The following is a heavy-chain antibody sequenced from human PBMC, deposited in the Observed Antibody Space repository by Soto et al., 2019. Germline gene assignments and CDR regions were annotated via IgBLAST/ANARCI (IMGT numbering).Heavy chain of an antibody. D-gene: IGHD5-18*01. CDR3: ARDHGMQLWAYASDT. V-gene: IGHV1-8*01. CDR1: VYTFTSYD. Sequence: ASVKVSCKASVYTFTSYDINWVRQATGQGLEWMGWMNPNSGNTGYAQKFQGRVTMTRNTYISTAYMELSSLRSEDTAIYYCARDHGMQLWAYASDTWGHVTMVT. J-gene: IGHJ3*02. CDR2: MNPNSGNT.